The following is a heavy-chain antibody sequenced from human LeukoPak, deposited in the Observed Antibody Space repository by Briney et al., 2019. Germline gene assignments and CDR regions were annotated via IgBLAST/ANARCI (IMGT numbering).Heavy chain of an antibody. D-gene: IGHD4-17*01. CDR2: IWNDGSHQ. Sequence: GGSLRLSCSASGFTFSSYGMHWVRQAPGKGLEWVAVIWNDGSHQYYADSEKGRFTISRDNSRNTVYLQMNRLRVEDTAVYYCARDATEYGDSHFDWWGQGTRVTVSS. V-gene: IGHV3-33*01. CDR3: ARDATEYGDSHFDW. CDR1: GFTFSSYG. J-gene: IGHJ4*02.